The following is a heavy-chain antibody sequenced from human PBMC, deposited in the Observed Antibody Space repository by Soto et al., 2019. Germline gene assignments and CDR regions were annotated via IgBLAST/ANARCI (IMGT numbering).Heavy chain of an antibody. CDR2: IYYSGST. CDR1: GGSISSYY. Sequence: SETLSLTCTVSGGSISSYYWSWIRQPPGKGLEWIGYIYYSGSTNYNPSLKSRVTISVDTSKNQFSLKLSSVTAADTAVYYCARESYGYLAYWGQGTLVTVS. J-gene: IGHJ4*02. D-gene: IGHD5-18*01. V-gene: IGHV4-59*01. CDR3: ARESYGYLAY.